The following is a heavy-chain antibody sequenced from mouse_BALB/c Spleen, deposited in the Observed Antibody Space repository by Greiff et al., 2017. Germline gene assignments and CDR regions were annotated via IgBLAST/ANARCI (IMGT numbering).Heavy chain of an antibody. CDR2: INSNGGST. Sequence: EVMLVESGGGLVQPGGSLKLSCAASGFTFSSYGMSWVRQTPDKRLELVATINSNGGSTYYPDSVKGRFTISRDNAKNTLYLQMSSLKSEDTAMYYCARAGGNQTAWFAYWGQGTLVTVSA. CDR3: ARAGGNQTAWFAY. J-gene: IGHJ3*01. V-gene: IGHV5-6-3*01. CDR1: GFTFSSYG. D-gene: IGHD2-1*01.